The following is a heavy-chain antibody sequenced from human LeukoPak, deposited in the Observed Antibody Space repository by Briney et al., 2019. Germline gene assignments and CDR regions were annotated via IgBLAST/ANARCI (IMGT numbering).Heavy chain of an antibody. J-gene: IGHJ4*02. Sequence: ASVKVSCKASGYTFTSYGISWVRQAPGQGLEWMGWISAYNGNTNYAQKLQGRVTMTTDTSTSTAYMELRSLRSDDTAVYYCARALCSSGWYVSDYWGQGTLVTVSS. D-gene: IGHD6-19*01. CDR2: ISAYNGNT. CDR3: ARALCSSGWYVSDY. V-gene: IGHV1-18*01. CDR1: GYTFTSYG.